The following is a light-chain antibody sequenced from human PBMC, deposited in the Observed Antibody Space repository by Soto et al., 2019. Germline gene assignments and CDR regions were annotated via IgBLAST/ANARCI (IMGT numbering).Light chain of an antibody. CDR2: GAS. CDR1: QSVRSNY. Sequence: EIVLTQSPGTLSLSPGERATLSCRASQSVRSNYLAWYQQKPGQAPRLLIYGASSRATGIPVRFSGTGSGTDFTLTISRLEPEDVAVYYCQQYGGSPYTFGQGTKLEIK. CDR3: QQYGGSPYT. V-gene: IGKV3-20*01. J-gene: IGKJ2*01.